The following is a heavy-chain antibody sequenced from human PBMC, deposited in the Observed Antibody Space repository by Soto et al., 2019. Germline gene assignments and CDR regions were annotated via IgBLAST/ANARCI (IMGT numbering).Heavy chain of an antibody. J-gene: IGHJ5*02. Sequence: GGSLRLSCAASGFTFSSHAMNWVRQAPGKGLEWVSFISSTSSTKNYADSVKGRFTISRDNAKNSLYLQMSSLRDEDTAVYYCAKDPNYDFWSGYSGSGWFDPWGQGPLVTVSS. CDR2: ISSTSSTK. V-gene: IGHV3-48*02. D-gene: IGHD3-3*01. CDR1: GFTFSSHA. CDR3: AKDPNYDFWSGYSGSGWFDP.